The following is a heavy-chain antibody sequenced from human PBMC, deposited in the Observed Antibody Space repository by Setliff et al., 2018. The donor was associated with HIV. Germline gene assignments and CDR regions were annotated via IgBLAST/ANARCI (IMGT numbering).Heavy chain of an antibody. Sequence: GGSLRLSCAVSGFTFSTYAMHWVRQAPGKGLEWVAVISDDGSNKYYADSVKGRFTVSRDNSENTVYLQMNSLRAEDTAVYYCASLITVAGTLDSWGQGTLVTVSS. D-gene: IGHD6-19*01. CDR3: ASLITVAGTLDS. CDR2: ISDDGSNK. CDR1: GFTFSTYA. J-gene: IGHJ4*02. V-gene: IGHV3-30*04.